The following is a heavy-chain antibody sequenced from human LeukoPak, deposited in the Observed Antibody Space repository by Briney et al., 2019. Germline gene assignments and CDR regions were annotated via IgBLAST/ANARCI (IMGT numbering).Heavy chain of an antibody. D-gene: IGHD3-16*02. J-gene: IGHJ4*02. Sequence: ASVKVSCKVSGYTLTELSMHWVRQAPGKGLEWMGGFDPEDGETIYAQKFQGRVTMTEDTSTDTAYMELSSLRSEDTTVYYCATAERLGELSFEWGQGTLVTVSS. CDR2: FDPEDGET. CDR3: ATAERLGELSFE. V-gene: IGHV1-24*01. CDR1: GYTLTELS.